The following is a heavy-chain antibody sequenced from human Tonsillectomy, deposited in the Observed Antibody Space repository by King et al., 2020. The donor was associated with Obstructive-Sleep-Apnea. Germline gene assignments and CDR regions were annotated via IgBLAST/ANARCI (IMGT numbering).Heavy chain of an antibody. CDR3: AREDYFGSGIFWFIDL. CDR2: ISSSSSTI. J-gene: IGHJ2*01. Sequence: VQLVESGGGLVQPGGSLRLSCAASGFTFSSYSMNWVRQAPGKGLEWVSYISSSSSTIYYADSVKGRFTISRDNAKNSLYLQMNSLRAEDTAVYFCAREDYFGSGIFWFIDLWGRGTLVTVSS. D-gene: IGHD3-10*01. CDR1: GFTFSSYS. V-gene: IGHV3-48*04.